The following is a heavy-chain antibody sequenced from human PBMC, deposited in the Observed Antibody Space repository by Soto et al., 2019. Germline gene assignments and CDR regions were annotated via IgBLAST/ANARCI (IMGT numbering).Heavy chain of an antibody. CDR2: IHYRGST. CDR3: ARCRDAFGFDS. J-gene: IGHJ4*02. D-gene: IGHD2-2*01. CDR1: GVFLSRVGYY. V-gene: IGHV4-31*03. Sequence: QVQLQESGPGLVEPSQTLSLTCSVSGVFLSRVGYYWSWIRQFPGKGLEWIGYIHYRGSTYYNPSLKSRGSISVDMSKNQLSLNLTAVTAADTAVYYCARCRDAFGFDSWGQGTLVPVSS.